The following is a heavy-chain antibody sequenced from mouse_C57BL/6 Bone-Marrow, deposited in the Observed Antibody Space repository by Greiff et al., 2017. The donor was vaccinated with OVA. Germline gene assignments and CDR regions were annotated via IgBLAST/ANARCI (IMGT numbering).Heavy chain of an antibody. Sequence: VQRVESGAELARPGASVKLSCKASGYTFTSYGISWVKQRTGQGLEWIGEIYPRSGNTYYNEKFKGKATLTADKSSSTAYMELRSLTSEDSAVYFCARYSRYYNAMDYWGQGTSVTVSS. CDR1: GYTFTSYG. CDR2: IYPRSGNT. J-gene: IGHJ4*01. D-gene: IGHD2-14*01. CDR3: ARYSRYYNAMDY. V-gene: IGHV1-81*01.